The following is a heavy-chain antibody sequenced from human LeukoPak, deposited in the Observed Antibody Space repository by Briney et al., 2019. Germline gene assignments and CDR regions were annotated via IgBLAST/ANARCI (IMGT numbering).Heavy chain of an antibody. CDR1: GFTFSSYE. D-gene: IGHD3-10*01. J-gene: IGHJ4*02. V-gene: IGHV3-48*03. CDR2: ISSSGSTI. CDR3: AREGMVRGVMFDY. Sequence: GGSLRLSCAASGFTFSSYEMNWVRQAPGKGLEWVSYISSSGSTIYYADSVKGRFTISRDNAKNPLYLQMNSLRAEDTAVYYCAREGMVRGVMFDYWGQGTLVTVSS.